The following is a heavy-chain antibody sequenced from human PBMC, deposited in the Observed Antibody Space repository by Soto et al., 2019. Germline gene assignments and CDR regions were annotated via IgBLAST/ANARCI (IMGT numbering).Heavy chain of an antibody. D-gene: IGHD3-22*01. CDR3: ARESHYYDSSGYQYYFDY. CDR2: IYYSGST. V-gene: IGHV4-61*01. J-gene: IGHJ4*02. CDR1: GGSVSSGSYY. Sequence: QVQLQESGPGLVKPSETLSLTCTVSGGSVSSGSYYWSWIRQPPGKGLEWIGYIYYSGSTNYNPSLKSRVTISVDTSKNQFSLKLSSVTAADTAVYYCARESHYYDSSGYQYYFDYWGQGTLVTVSS.